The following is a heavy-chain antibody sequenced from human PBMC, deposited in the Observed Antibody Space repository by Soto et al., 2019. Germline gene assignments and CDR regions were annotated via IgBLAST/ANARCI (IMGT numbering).Heavy chain of an antibody. Sequence: QVQLVQSGAEVKRPGSAVKVSCRASGATFSRQGYAWVRQAPGQGLEWMGGIIPMLNKVNYEKKLQGRVTMTADESTTTVYMELTSLTSEDTAVYYCASDKGGTRGYSGYDAFDYWGQGTPVTVSS. D-gene: IGHD5-12*01. J-gene: IGHJ4*02. CDR3: ASDKGGTRGYSGYDAFDY. CDR1: GATFSRQG. CDR2: IIPMLNKV. V-gene: IGHV1-69*01.